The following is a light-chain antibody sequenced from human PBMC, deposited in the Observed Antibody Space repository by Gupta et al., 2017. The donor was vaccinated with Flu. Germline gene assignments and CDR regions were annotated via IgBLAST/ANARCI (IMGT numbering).Light chain of an antibody. CDR1: HSVSSW. CDR2: KAS. Sequence: DIQMTQSPSTLSASVGDRVTITCRASHSVSSWLAWYQQKPGKALKLLIFKASSLESGVPARFRGSGSGTEFTLTISSLQPDDFATYYCQQYNSYSQTFGQGTRVEIK. V-gene: IGKV1-5*03. J-gene: IGKJ1*01. CDR3: QQYNSYSQT.